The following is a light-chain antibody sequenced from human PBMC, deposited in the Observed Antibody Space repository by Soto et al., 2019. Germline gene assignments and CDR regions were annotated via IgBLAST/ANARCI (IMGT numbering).Light chain of an antibody. Sequence: DIVMTQSPLSLPVTPGEPASISCRSSQSLLYSNGYNYVDWYLQKPGQSPQLLIYLVSNRASGVPDRFSGSGSGTDFTLKISRVEADDVGIYYCMQALQSPPWTFGQGTKVDIK. CDR3: MQALQSPPWT. CDR2: LVS. V-gene: IGKV2-28*01. CDR1: QSLLYSNGYNY. J-gene: IGKJ1*01.